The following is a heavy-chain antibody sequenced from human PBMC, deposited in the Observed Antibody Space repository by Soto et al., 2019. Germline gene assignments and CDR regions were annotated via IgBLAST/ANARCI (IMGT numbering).Heavy chain of an antibody. D-gene: IGHD3-10*01. J-gene: IGHJ4*02. CDR3: ARGLWYGSGSYYVY. CDR1: GGSFSGYY. V-gene: IGHV4-34*01. Sequence: SETLSLTCAVYGGSFSGYYWSWIRQPPGKGLEWIGEINHSGSTNYNPSLKSRVTISVDTSKNQFSLKLSSVTAADTAVYYCARGLWYGSGSYYVYWGQGTLVTVSS. CDR2: INHSGST.